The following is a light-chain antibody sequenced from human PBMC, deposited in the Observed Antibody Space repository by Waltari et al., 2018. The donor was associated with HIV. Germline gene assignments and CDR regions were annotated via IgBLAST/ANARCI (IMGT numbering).Light chain of an antibody. J-gene: IGLJ7*01. Sequence: QSVLTQPPSASGTPGQRVTISCSGSSPNIGSNTVNWYQQLPVTSPKLLIYSNNQRPSGVPDRFSGSKSGTSASLAISGLQSEDEADYYCAAWDDSLNGAVFGGGTQLTVL. CDR2: SNN. CDR3: AAWDDSLNGAV. V-gene: IGLV1-44*01. CDR1: SPNIGSNT.